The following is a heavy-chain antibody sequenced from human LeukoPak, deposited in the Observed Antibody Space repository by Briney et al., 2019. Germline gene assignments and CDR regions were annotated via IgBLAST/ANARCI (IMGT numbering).Heavy chain of an antibody. V-gene: IGHV4-61*02. CDR2: IYTSGST. D-gene: IGHD4-11*01. Sequence: PSETLSLTCTVSGSSISSGSYYWSWIRQPAGKGLEWIGRIYTSGSTNYNPSLKSRVTISVDTSKNQFSLKLSSVTAADTAVYYRARDRSNYAGWYMDVWGKGTTVTVSS. J-gene: IGHJ6*03. CDR1: GSSISSGSYY. CDR3: ARDRSNYAGWYMDV.